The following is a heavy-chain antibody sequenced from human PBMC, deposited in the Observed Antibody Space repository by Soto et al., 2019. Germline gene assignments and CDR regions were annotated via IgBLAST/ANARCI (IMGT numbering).Heavy chain of an antibody. CDR1: GFTFSDYS. CDR2: ISSSSSII. CDR3: ARDHQYSGTTFDY. Sequence: QSGGSLRLSCAASGFTFSDYSMNWVRQAPGKGLEWISYISSSSSIIYYADSVKGRFTISRDNAKNSLYLQMNSLRDEDTAVYYCARDHQYSGTTFDYWGQGTLVTVSS. D-gene: IGHD1-26*01. J-gene: IGHJ4*02. V-gene: IGHV3-48*02.